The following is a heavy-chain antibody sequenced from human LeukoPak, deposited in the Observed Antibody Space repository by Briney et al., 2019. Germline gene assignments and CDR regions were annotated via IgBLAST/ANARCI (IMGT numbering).Heavy chain of an antibody. J-gene: IGHJ4*02. CDR2: IYHSGST. V-gene: IGHV4-4*02. CDR1: GCSISSSNW. D-gene: IGHD6-19*01. Sequence: PSETLSLTCAVSGCSISSSNWWSWVRQPPGKGLEWIGEIYHSGSTNYDPSLKSRVTISVDKSKNQFSLKLSSVTAADTAVYYCARTQWRREYYFDYWGQGTLVTVSS. CDR3: ARTQWRREYYFDY.